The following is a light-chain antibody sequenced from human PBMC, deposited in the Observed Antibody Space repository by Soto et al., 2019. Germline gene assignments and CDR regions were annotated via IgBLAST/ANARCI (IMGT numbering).Light chain of an antibody. CDR2: GAS. V-gene: IGKV3-20*01. CDR3: QQYGSSPYT. Sequence: EILLTQSPGTLSLSPGERVTLSCRASQSVSSSSLAWHQQKPGQAPRLLIYGASSRATGIPDRFSGSGSGTDFTLTISRLEPEDFAVYYCQQYGSSPYTFGQGTKLEIK. J-gene: IGKJ2*01. CDR1: QSVSSSS.